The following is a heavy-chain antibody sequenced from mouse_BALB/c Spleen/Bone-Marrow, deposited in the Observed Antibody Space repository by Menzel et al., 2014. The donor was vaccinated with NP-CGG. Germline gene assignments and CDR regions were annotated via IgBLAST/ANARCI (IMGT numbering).Heavy chain of an antibody. CDR2: IVPSSGYT. D-gene: IGHD1-3*01. Sequence: VQLQHYGAELARPGASVKMSCKASGYTFTTNTIQWVKRRPGQGLEWVGYIVPSSGYTEYNQKFKDKTTLTADKSSSTAYMQLSSLTSADSAVYYCAREAGSGAWFPNWGQGTLVTVSA. V-gene: IGHV1-4*02. CDR3: AREAGSGAWFPN. J-gene: IGHJ3*01. CDR1: GYTFTTNT.